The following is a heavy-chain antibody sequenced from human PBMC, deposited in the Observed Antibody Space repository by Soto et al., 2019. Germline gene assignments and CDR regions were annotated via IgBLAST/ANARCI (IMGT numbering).Heavy chain of an antibody. J-gene: IGHJ4*02. CDR1: GFTFSSYA. CDR3: AKVGYSYVMGYFDY. V-gene: IGHV3-23*01. Sequence: WGSLRLSCAASGFTFSSYAMSWVRQAPGKGLEWVSAISGSGGSTYYADSVKGRFTTSRDNSKNTLYLQMNSLRAEDTAVYYCAKVGYSYVMGYFDYWGQGTLVTVSS. CDR2: ISGSGGST. D-gene: IGHD5-18*01.